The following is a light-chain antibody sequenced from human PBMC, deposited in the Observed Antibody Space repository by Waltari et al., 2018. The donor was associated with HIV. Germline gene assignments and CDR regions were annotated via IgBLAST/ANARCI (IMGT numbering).Light chain of an antibody. J-gene: IGLJ2*01. Sequence: SSELTQDPAVSVALGPTVRITCQGDSLRSYYASWYQQKPGQAPVLVIYGKNNRPSGIPDRFSGSSSGNTASLTITGAQAEDEADYYCNSRDSSGPVVFGGGTKLTVL. CDR3: NSRDSSGPVV. V-gene: IGLV3-19*01. CDR2: GKN. CDR1: SLRSYY.